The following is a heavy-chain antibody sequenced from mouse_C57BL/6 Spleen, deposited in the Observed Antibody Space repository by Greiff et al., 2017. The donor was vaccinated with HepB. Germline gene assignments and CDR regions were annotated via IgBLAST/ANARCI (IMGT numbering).Heavy chain of an antibody. Sequence: VQLQQSGPVLVKPGASVKMSCKASGYTFTDYYMNWVKQSHGKSLEWIGVINPYNGGTSYNQKFKGKATLTVDKSSSTAYMELNSLTSEDSAVYYCARGEKDYAMDYWGQGTSVTVSS. J-gene: IGHJ4*01. CDR1: GYTFTDYY. CDR2: INPYNGGT. V-gene: IGHV1-19*01. CDR3: ARGEKDYAMDY.